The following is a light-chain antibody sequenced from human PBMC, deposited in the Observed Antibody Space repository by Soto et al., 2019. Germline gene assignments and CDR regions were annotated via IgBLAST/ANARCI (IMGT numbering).Light chain of an antibody. Sequence: QSVLTQPPSVSGAPGQRVTISCSGSSSNIGAGNDVHWYQQLPGAAPRLLIFGATRRPSGVPDRFSGSRSGNSAFLAITGLQVEDASVYYCQSFDSSLSGALFGGGTKLTVL. CDR1: SSNIGAGND. CDR2: GAT. CDR3: QSFDSSLSGAL. V-gene: IGLV1-40*01. J-gene: IGLJ3*02.